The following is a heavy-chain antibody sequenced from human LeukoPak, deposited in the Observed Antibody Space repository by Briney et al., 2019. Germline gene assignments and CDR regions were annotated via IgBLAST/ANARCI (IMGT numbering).Heavy chain of an antibody. Sequence: ASVKVSCKASGGTFSSYAISWVRQAPGQGLEWMGWISAYNGNTNYAQKLQGRVTMTTDTSTSTAYMELRSLRSDDTAVYYCARDRNYYDYVWGSYRIFDYWGQGTLVTVSS. D-gene: IGHD3-16*02. CDR2: ISAYNGNT. J-gene: IGHJ4*02. CDR3: ARDRNYYDYVWGSYRIFDY. CDR1: GGTFSSYA. V-gene: IGHV1-18*01.